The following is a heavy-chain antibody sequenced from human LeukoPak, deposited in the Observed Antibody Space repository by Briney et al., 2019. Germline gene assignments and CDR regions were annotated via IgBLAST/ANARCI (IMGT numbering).Heavy chain of an antibody. D-gene: IGHD3-10*01. CDR1: GGSISSYY. CDR3: ARHFGFGDAFDI. CDR2: IYYSGST. J-gene: IGHJ3*02. Sequence: SETLSLTCTVSGGSISSYYWSWIRQPPGKGLEWIGYIYYSGSTNYNPSLKSRVTKSVDTSKSQFSLKLSSVTAADTAVYYCARHFGFGDAFDIWGQGTMVTVSS. V-gene: IGHV4-59*08.